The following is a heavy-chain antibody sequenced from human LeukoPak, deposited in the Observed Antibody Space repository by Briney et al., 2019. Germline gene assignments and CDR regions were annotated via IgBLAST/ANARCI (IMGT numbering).Heavy chain of an antibody. Sequence: ASVKVSCKASGYTFTSYDINWVRQATGQGLEWMGWMNPNSGNTGYAQKFQGRVTMTRDTSTSTVYMELSSLRSEDTAVYYCARDTEYYDFWSGYGLGAFDIWGQGTMVTVSS. CDR3: ARDTEYYDFWSGYGLGAFDI. CDR1: GYTFTSYD. V-gene: IGHV1-8*01. J-gene: IGHJ3*02. D-gene: IGHD3-3*01. CDR2: MNPNSGNT.